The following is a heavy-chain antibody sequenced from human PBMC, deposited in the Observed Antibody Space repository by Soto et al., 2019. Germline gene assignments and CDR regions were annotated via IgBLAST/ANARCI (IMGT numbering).Heavy chain of an antibody. Sequence: SETLSLTCAVYGGSFSGYYWSWIRQPPGKGLEWIGEINHSGSTNYNPSLKSRVTISVDTSKNQFSRKLSSVTAADTAVYYCARGIYCSSTSCRETRLYYYYYYMDVWGKGTTVTVSS. CDR3: ARGIYCSSTSCRETRLYYYYYYMDV. V-gene: IGHV4-34*01. D-gene: IGHD2-2*01. CDR1: GGSFSGYY. J-gene: IGHJ6*03. CDR2: INHSGST.